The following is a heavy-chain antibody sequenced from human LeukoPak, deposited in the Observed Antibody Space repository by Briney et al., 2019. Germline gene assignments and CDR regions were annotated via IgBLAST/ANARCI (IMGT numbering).Heavy chain of an antibody. J-gene: IGHJ3*02. CDR2: ISGSGGST. CDR3: ARRDSGYDNRAFDI. CDR1: GFTFSSYA. Sequence: GGSLRLSCAASGFTFSSYAMSWVRQAPGKGLEWVSAISGSGGSTNYADSVKGRFTISRDNAKNTLYLQMNSLRAEDTAVYYCARRDSGYDNRAFDIWGQGTVVTVSS. D-gene: IGHD5-12*01. V-gene: IGHV3-23*01.